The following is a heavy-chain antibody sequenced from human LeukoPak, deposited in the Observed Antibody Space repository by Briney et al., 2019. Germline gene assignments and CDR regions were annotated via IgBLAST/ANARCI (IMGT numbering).Heavy chain of an antibody. V-gene: IGHV4-34*01. CDR2: INHGGST. D-gene: IGHD4-23*01. CDR3: ARYLDYGGNSRVFQH. J-gene: IGHJ1*01. Sequence: SETLSLTCTVSGGSISSYYWSWIRQPPGKGLEWIGEINHGGSTNYNPSLKSRVTISVDTSKNQFSLKLSSVTAADTAVYYCARYLDYGGNSRVFQHWGQGTLVTVSS. CDR1: GGSISSYY.